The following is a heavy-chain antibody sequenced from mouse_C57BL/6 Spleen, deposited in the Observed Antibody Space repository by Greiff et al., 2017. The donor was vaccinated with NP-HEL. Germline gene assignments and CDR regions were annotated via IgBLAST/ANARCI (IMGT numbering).Heavy chain of an antibody. D-gene: IGHD2-1*01. CDR1: GFTFTSYG. Sequence: VQLLQPGAELVKPGASVKLSCTASGFTFTSYGMHWVRQRPGRGLEWVASIGPNSGYTKYNEKFKGKATLTVDKPSSTAYMQLSSLTSEDSAVYYCASPIYYGNYNAMDYWGQGTSVTVSS. CDR3: ASPIYYGNYNAMDY. V-gene: IGHV1-72*01. J-gene: IGHJ4*01. CDR2: IGPNSGYT.